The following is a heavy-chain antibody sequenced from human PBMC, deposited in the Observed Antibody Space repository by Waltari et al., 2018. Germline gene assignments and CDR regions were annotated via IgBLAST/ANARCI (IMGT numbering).Heavy chain of an antibody. CDR2: IYYSGST. CDR3: ARDRIVGATVDY. J-gene: IGHJ4*02. Sequence: QLQLQESGPGLVKPSETLSLTCTVSGGSLSSSSYYWGWIRQPPGKGLEWIGSIYYSGSTYYNPSLKSRVTISVDTSKNQFSLKLSSVTAADTAVYYCARDRIVGATVDYWGQGTLVTVSS. CDR1: GGSLSSSSYY. D-gene: IGHD1-26*01. V-gene: IGHV4-39*07.